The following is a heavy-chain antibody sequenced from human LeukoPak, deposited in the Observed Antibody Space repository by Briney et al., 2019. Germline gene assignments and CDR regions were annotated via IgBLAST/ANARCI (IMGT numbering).Heavy chain of an antibody. CDR2: IRSKAYGGTT. CDR1: GFTFGDYA. J-gene: IGHJ4*02. CDR3: TRGPDIVVVPAATGVMGAFDY. Sequence: GGSLRLSCTASGFTFGDYATSWVRQAPGKGLEWVGFIRSKAYGGTTEYAASVKGRFTISRDDSKSIAYLQMNSLKTEDTAVYYCTRGPDIVVVPAATGVMGAFDYWGQGTLVTVSS. D-gene: IGHD2-2*01. V-gene: IGHV3-49*04.